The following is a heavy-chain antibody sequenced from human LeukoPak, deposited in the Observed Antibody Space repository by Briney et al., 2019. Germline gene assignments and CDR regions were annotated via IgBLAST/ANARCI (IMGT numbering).Heavy chain of an antibody. V-gene: IGHV4-38-2*02. CDR3: ARAMSIAARLKTIFDY. CDR2: FYHGGST. Sequence: PSETLSLTCTVSGYSISTGYYWDWIRQPPGKGLEWIGTFYHGGSTYYNPSLKSRVTISVDTSKNQFSLNLTSVTAADTAVYYCARAMSIAARLKTIFDYGGKEPLVTVSS. D-gene: IGHD6-6*01. CDR1: GYSISTGYY. J-gene: IGHJ4*02.